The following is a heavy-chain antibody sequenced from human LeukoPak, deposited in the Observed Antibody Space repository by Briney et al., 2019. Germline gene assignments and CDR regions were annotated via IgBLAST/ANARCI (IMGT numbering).Heavy chain of an antibody. J-gene: IGHJ4*02. V-gene: IGHV3-30*02. Sequence: GGSLRLSCAASGFIFSTYGMHWVRQAPGKGLEWASFIRNNGDNKYYADSVRGRFTISRDNSKNTLYLQMNSLRAEDTAVYYCAKDQDYYDSSGRYLAAFDYWGQGTLVTVSS. CDR1: GFIFSTYG. CDR2: IRNNGDNK. CDR3: AKDQDYYDSSGRYLAAFDY. D-gene: IGHD3-22*01.